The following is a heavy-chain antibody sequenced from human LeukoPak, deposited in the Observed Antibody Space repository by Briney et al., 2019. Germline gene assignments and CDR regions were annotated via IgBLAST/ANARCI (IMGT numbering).Heavy chain of an antibody. CDR1: GGSISSYY. D-gene: IGHD6-19*01. Sequence: SETLSLTCTVSGGSISSYYWSWIRQPPGKGLEWIGYIYYSGSTNYNPSLKSRVTISVDTSKNQFSLKLSSVTAADTAVYYCARGVRYSSGWYALFYFDYWGQGTLVTVSS. V-gene: IGHV4-59*12. CDR3: ARGVRYSSGWYALFYFDY. CDR2: IYYSGST. J-gene: IGHJ4*02.